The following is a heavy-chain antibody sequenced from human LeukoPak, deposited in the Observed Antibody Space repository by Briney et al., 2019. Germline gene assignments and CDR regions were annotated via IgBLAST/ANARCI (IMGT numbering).Heavy chain of an antibody. Sequence: ASVKVSCKASGYTFTRYLMHWVRQAPGQGLEWMGIINPSGGSTSYAQKFQGRVTMTRATSTSTVYMELSSLRSEDTAVYYCARVELNYGMDVWGQGTTVTVSS. CDR2: INPSGGST. V-gene: IGHV1-46*01. CDR3: ARVELNYGMDV. J-gene: IGHJ6*02. D-gene: IGHD1-7*01. CDR1: GYTFTRYL.